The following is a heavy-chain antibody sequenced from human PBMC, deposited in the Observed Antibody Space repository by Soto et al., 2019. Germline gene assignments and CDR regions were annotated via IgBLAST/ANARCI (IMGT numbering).Heavy chain of an antibody. CDR3: ARMDSSGYYGPDV. Sequence: SETLSLTCTVSGGSISSGGYYWSWIRQHPGKGLEWIGYIYYSGSTYYNPSLKSRVTISVDTSKNQFSLKLSSVTAADTAVYYCARMDSSGYYGPDVWGQGTTVT. V-gene: IGHV4-31*03. D-gene: IGHD3-22*01. J-gene: IGHJ6*02. CDR2: IYYSGST. CDR1: GGSISSGGYY.